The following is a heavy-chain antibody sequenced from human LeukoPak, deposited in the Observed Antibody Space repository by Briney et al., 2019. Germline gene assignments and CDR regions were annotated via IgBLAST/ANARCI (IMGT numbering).Heavy chain of an antibody. Sequence: SETLSLTCSVSDGSISSTTYYWGWIRQPPGKGLEWIGSIYSSGSTYYNPSLTSRVTISVDTSKNQFSLRLSSVTAADTAVYYCARSEYSGTFDAFDIWGQGTMVTVSS. CDR2: IYSSGST. J-gene: IGHJ3*02. D-gene: IGHD1-26*01. CDR3: ARSEYSGTFDAFDI. V-gene: IGHV4-39*01. CDR1: DGSISSTTYY.